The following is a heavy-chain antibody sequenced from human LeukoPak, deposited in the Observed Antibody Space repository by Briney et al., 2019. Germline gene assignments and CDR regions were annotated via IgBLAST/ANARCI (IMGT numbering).Heavy chain of an antibody. V-gene: IGHV1-18*01. J-gene: IGHJ1*01. D-gene: IGHD2-15*01. Sequence: ASVKVSCKASGYIFSNYGISWVRQAPGQGLEWMGWISAHNGNTDYAQKFQGRVTITRDTSASTAYMELSSLRSEDTAVYYCASRYCSGGSCYSSHFQHWGQGTLVTVSS. CDR3: ASRYCSGGSCYSSHFQH. CDR1: GYIFSNYG. CDR2: ISAHNGNT.